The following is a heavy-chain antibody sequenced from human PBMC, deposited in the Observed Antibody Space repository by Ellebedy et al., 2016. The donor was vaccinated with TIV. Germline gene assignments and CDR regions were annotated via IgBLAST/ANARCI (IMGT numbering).Heavy chain of an antibody. CDR1: GGSFSGYY. J-gene: IGHJ6*03. V-gene: IGHV4-34*01. CDR3: ARGARYCSSTSCYRTYYMNV. CDR2: INHSGST. Sequence: SETLSLXCAVYGGSFSGYYWSWIRQPPGKGLEWIGEINHSGSTNYNPSLKSRVTIPVDTSKNQLSLKLSSVTAADTAVYYCARGARYCSSTSCYRTYYMNVWGKGTTVTVSS. D-gene: IGHD2-2*01.